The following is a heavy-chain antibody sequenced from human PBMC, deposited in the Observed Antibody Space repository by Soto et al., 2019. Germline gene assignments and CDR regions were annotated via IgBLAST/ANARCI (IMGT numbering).Heavy chain of an antibody. CDR3: ARAVRDSSGWFYYFDY. V-gene: IGHV4-59*01. Sequence: QVQLQESGPGLVKPSETLSLTCTVSGGSISSYYWSWIRQPPGKGLEWIGHIFYGGGTNYNPSLKSRVTISVDTSKNQFSLKLSSVTAADTAVYYCARAVRDSSGWFYYFDYWGQGTLVTVSS. CDR1: GGSISSYY. J-gene: IGHJ4*02. CDR2: IFYGGGT. D-gene: IGHD6-19*01.